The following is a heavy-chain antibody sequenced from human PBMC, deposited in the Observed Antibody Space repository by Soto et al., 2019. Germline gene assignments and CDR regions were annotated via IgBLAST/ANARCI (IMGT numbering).Heavy chain of an antibody. V-gene: IGHV3-23*01. J-gene: IGHJ3*02. CDR1: GFTFSSYA. CDR2: ISGSGGST. Sequence: GGSLRLSCAASGFTFSSYAMSWVRQAPGKGLEWVSAISGSGGSTYYADSVKGRFTISRDNSKNTLYLQMNSLRAEDTAVYYCAKVEDDYGDPPGAFDIWGQGTMVTVSS. CDR3: AKVEDDYGDPPGAFDI. D-gene: IGHD4-17*01.